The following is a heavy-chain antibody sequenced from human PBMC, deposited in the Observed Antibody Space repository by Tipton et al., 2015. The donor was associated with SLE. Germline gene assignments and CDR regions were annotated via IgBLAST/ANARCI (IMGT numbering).Heavy chain of an antibody. J-gene: IGHJ4*02. V-gene: IGHV4-34*01. CDR3: ASDSSGYYYFDY. Sequence: TLSLTCAVYGGSFSGYYWSWIRQPPGKGLEWIGEINHSGSTNYNPSLKSGVTISVDTSKNQFSLKLSSVTAADTAVYYCASDSSGYYYFDYWGQGTLVTVSS. D-gene: IGHD3-22*01. CDR1: GGSFSGYY. CDR2: INHSGST.